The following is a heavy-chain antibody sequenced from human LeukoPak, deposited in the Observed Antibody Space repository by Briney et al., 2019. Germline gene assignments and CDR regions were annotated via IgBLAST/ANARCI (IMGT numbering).Heavy chain of an antibody. CDR2: ISSSSTI. J-gene: IGHJ4*02. CDR3: ARDRNPHDSSGYYYR. V-gene: IGHV3-48*04. D-gene: IGHD3-22*01. Sequence: PGGSLRLSCAASGFTFSSYSMNWVRQAPGKGLEWVSYISSSSTIYYADSVKGRFTISRDNAKNSLYLQMNSLRAEDTAVYYCARDRNPHDSSGYYYRWGQGTLVTVSS. CDR1: GFTFSSYS.